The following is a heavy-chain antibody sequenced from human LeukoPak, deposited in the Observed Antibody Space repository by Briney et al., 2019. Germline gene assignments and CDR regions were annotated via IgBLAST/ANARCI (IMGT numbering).Heavy chain of an antibody. D-gene: IGHD3-10*01. J-gene: IGHJ2*01. Sequence: PGGSLRLSCAVSGFTFSNHGMHWVRQAPGKGLEWVAVIWYDASNQYYEDSVKGRFTISRDNSKNTVSLQMNSLGAEDTAVYYCVRDRGDRFLDLWGRGTPVTVSS. CDR1: GFTFSNHG. CDR3: VRDRGDRFLDL. CDR2: IWYDASNQ. V-gene: IGHV3-33*01.